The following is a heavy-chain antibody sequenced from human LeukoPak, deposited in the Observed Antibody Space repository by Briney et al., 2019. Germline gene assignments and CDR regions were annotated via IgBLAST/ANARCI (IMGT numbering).Heavy chain of an antibody. J-gene: IGHJ6*03. CDR3: ARGYGGIYYYYMDV. CDR1: GGSFSGYY. V-gene: IGHV4-34*01. Sequence: SETLSLTCAVYGGSFSGYYWSWIRQTPGKGLEWIGEINHSGSTNYNPSLKSRVTISVDTSKNQFSLKLRSVTAADTAVYYCARGYGGIYYYYMDVWGKGTTVTVSS. CDR2: INHSGST. D-gene: IGHD3-16*01.